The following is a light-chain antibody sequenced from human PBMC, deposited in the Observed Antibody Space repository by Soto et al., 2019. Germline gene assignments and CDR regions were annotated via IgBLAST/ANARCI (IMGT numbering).Light chain of an antibody. J-gene: IGKJ1*01. CDR2: GAS. V-gene: IGKV3-20*01. CDR3: QQYGDSTGWT. Sequence: EIVLTQSPGTLSLSPGERATLSCRASQRVSGIYLGWYQQKPGQAPRLLIYGASRRATGIPDRFSGSGSGTDFTLTISRLELEDFAVYYCQQYGDSTGWTFGQGTKVEIK. CDR1: QRVSGIY.